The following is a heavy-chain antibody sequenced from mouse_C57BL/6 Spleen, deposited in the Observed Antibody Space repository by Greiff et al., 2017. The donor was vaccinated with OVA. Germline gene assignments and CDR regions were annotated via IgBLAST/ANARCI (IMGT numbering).Heavy chain of an antibody. CDR2: ISSGSSTI. J-gene: IGHJ1*03. CDR3: ARRRTGYWYFDV. Sequence: EVHLVESRGGLVKPGGSLKLSCAASGFTFSDYGMHWVRQAPEKGLEWVAYISSGSSTIYYADTVKGRFTISRDNAKNTLFLQMTSLRSEDTAMYYCARRRTGYWYFDVWGTGTTVTVSS. CDR1: GFTFSDYG. V-gene: IGHV5-17*01.